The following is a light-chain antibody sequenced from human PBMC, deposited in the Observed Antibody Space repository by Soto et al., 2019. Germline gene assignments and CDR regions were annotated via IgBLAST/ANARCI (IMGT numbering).Light chain of an antibody. CDR1: QSVTYY. CDR2: DAS. CDR3: QERGNWPRIS. J-gene: IGKJ5*01. V-gene: IGKV3-11*01. Sequence: EIVLTQSPATLSLSPGESATLSCRASQSVTYYLAWYQQRPGQAPRLLIYDASSRAPGIPARFSGSGSGTDFTLTINSLEPEDFAVYYCQERGNWPRISLGQGTRLEIK.